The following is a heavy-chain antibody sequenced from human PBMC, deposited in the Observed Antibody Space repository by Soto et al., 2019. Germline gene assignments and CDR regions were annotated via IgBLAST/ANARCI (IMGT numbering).Heavy chain of an antibody. V-gene: IGHV3-23*01. CDR3: ATSPGGMATISDAFDY. CDR2: ISGSGGST. Sequence: PGGSLRLSCAASGFTFSSYAMSWVRQAPGKGLEWVSAISGSGGSTYYADSVKGRFTISRDNSKNTLYLQMNSLRAEDTAVYYCATSPGGMATISDAFDYWGQGTLVTVSS. D-gene: IGHD5-12*01. CDR1: GFTFSSYA. J-gene: IGHJ4*02.